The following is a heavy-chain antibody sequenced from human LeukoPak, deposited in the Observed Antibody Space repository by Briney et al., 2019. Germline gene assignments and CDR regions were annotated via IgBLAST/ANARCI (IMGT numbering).Heavy chain of an antibody. D-gene: IGHD3-16*02. J-gene: IGHJ4*02. V-gene: IGHV3-66*01. CDR1: GFTVSSNY. Sequence: GGSLRLSCAASGFTVSSNYMSWVGQAPGKGLEWVLFIYSGGSAYYADSVKGRLTISRDNSKNTLYLQMNSLRAEDTAVYYCARDYVWGSYRYSPPANWGQGTLVTVSS. CDR2: IYSGGSA. CDR3: ARDYVWGSYRYSPPAN.